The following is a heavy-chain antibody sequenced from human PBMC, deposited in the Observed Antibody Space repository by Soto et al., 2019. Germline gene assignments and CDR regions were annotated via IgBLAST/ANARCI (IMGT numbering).Heavy chain of an antibody. CDR1: GDSISTSNYY. J-gene: IGHJ4*02. Sequence: QLQLQESGPGLVKPSETLSLTCSVSGDSISTSNYYWGWIRQPPGKGLEWIGHLFYSGGTYYNPSPKRRVGISGDTSQNAFSLKLTPITAADTAIYFCARRGGGDYLFDSWGQGILVTVSS. D-gene: IGHD4-17*01. CDR3: ARRGGGDYLFDS. V-gene: IGHV4-39*07. CDR2: LFYSGGT.